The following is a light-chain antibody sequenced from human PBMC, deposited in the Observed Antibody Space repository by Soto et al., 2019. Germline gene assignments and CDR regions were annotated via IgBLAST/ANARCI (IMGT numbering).Light chain of an antibody. CDR3: QHYGRSPPSWT. CDR2: DAS. J-gene: IGKJ1*01. V-gene: IGKV3-20*01. Sequence: EIVLTQSPGTLSLSPGERATLSCRASQSVSSNYLAWYQQKPGQPPRLLLSDASSRATGIQDRFSGSGSGTDFTLTISGLEPEDFAVYYCQHYGRSPPSWTFGQGTKVEIK. CDR1: QSVSSNY.